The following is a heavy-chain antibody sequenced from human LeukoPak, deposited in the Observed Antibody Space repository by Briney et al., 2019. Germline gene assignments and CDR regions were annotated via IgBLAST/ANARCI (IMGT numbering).Heavy chain of an antibody. V-gene: IGHV1-18*04. D-gene: IGHD2-2*01. CDR1: GYSFRSYG. J-gene: IGHJ4*02. CDR2: FNGYNGDT. Sequence: GASVKVSCKTSGYSFRSYGLNWVRQAPGQGLEWMGWFNGYNGDTKSTQRFQGRIIMTVDTSTSTGYMELRRLTSDDTAIYYCARPYCSGNICYRLEYWGQGTLVTVSS. CDR3: ARPYCSGNICYRLEY.